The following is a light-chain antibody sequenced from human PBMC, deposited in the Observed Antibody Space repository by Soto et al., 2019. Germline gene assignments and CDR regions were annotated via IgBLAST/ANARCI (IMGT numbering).Light chain of an antibody. Sequence: EIVLTQSPGSLSLSPGDRATLSCRASQSVTSDFLAWYQHKPGHAPRLLIYGASSRATGIPYRFTGRGSGIDFTLTISRLEVEDFALYYCHNYGYGRATFGQGTKVDIK. CDR2: GAS. CDR3: HNYGYGRAT. J-gene: IGKJ2*01. CDR1: QSVTSDF. V-gene: IGKV3-20*01.